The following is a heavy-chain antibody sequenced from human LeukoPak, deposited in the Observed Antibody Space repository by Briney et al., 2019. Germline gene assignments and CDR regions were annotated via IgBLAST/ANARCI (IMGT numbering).Heavy chain of an antibody. CDR2: ISSSSSYI. CDR1: GFTFSSYS. J-gene: IGHJ4*02. CDR3: ARDPGFTKLSNYFDY. Sequence: GGSLRLSCAASGFTFSSYSMNLVRQAPGKGLEWVSSISSSSSYIYYADSVKGRFTISRDNAKNSLYLQMNSLRAEDTAVYYCARDPGFTKLSNYFDYWGQGTLVTVSS. V-gene: IGHV3-21*01. D-gene: IGHD2-8*01.